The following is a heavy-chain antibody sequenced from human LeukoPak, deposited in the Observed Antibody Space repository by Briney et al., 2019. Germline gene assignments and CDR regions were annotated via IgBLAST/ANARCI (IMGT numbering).Heavy chain of an antibody. Sequence: SETLSLTCTLSGDSISSSDHYWVWIRQSPGKGLEWIGSVSQSGNTYYKSSLKSRVTVSIDTSKNEFSLILTSVTAADTAEYYCARDRETYYDILTGYYIQAPFDYWGQGTLVTVSS. J-gene: IGHJ4*02. CDR2: VSQSGNT. CDR1: GDSISSSDHY. CDR3: ARDRETYYDILTGYYIQAPFDY. V-gene: IGHV4-39*02. D-gene: IGHD3-9*01.